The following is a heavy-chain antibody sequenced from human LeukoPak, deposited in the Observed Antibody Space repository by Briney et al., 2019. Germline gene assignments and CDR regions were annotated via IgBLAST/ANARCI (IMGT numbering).Heavy chain of an antibody. D-gene: IGHD6-13*01. Sequence: GRSLRLSCAASGFTFSSYGMHWVRQAPGKGLEWVAVISYDGSNKYYADSVKGRFTISRDNSKNTLYLQMNSLRAEDTAVYYCAQLGYYFDYWGQGTLVTVSS. J-gene: IGHJ4*02. CDR3: AQLGYYFDY. CDR1: GFTFSSYG. CDR2: ISYDGSNK. V-gene: IGHV3-30*03.